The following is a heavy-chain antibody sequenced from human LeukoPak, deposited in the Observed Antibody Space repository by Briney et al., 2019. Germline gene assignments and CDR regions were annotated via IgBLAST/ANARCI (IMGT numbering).Heavy chain of an antibody. D-gene: IGHD2-15*01. CDR3: ARELLCSGGSCYALYYGMDV. V-gene: IGHV1-18*01. CDR1: GYTFTSYG. Sequence: GASVKVSCKASGYTFTSYGISWVRQAPGQGLEWMGWISAYNGNTNYAQKLQGRVTMTTDTSTSTAYMELRSLRYDDTAVYYCARELLCSGGSCYALYYGMDVWGQGTTVTVSS. J-gene: IGHJ6*02. CDR2: ISAYNGNT.